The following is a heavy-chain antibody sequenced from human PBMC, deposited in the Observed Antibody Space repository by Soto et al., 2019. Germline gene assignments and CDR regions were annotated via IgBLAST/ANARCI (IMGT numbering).Heavy chain of an antibody. V-gene: IGHV1-18*04. D-gene: IGHD3-16*01. J-gene: IGHJ5*02. CDR1: GYTFTSYG. CDR2: ISAYNGNT. CDR3: ARDVWLRLGNWFDP. Sequence: QVQLVQSGAEVKKPGASVKVSCKASGYTFTSYGISWVRQAPGQGLEWMGWISAYNGNTYYAQKLQGRVTMTADTYTSTADMELRSLRADDKAVYYCARDVWLRLGNWFDPCGQGTLATGSS.